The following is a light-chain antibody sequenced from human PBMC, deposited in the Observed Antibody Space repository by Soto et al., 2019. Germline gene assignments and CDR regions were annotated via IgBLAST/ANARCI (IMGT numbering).Light chain of an antibody. CDR3: QQYHSYSLT. CDR1: QSISSR. CDR2: NAS. V-gene: IGKV1-5*03. J-gene: IGKJ4*01. Sequence: DIQMTQSPSTLSASVGDRVTITCRASQSISSRLTWYQQKPGKVPKLLIYNASSLEGGVPSRFSGSGSGTDFTLTISSLQPDDFATYYCQQYHSYSLTFGGGTKVDIK.